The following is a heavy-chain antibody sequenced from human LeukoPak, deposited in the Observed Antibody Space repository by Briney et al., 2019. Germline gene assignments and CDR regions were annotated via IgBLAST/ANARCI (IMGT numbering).Heavy chain of an antibody. V-gene: IGHV3-74*01. Sequence: GGSLRLSCAASGFTFSSYWMHWVRQAPGKGLVWVSRINSDGSSTSYADSVKGRFTISRDNAKNTLYLQMNSLRAEDTAVYYCARECVEQQLVHAFDIWGQGTMVTVSS. CDR2: INSDGSST. J-gene: IGHJ3*02. CDR1: GFTFSSYW. D-gene: IGHD6-13*01. CDR3: ARECVEQQLVHAFDI.